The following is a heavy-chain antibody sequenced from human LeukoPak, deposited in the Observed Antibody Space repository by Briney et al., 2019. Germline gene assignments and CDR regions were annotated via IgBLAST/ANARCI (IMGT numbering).Heavy chain of an antibody. CDR2: IKQDGSEK. J-gene: IGHJ6*03. CDR3: AKDSGLLWVQENYYFMDV. Sequence: GGSLRLSCAASGFTFSSYWMSWVRQAPGKGLEWVANIKQDGSEKYYVDSVKGRFTISRDNAKNSLYLQMNSLRAEDTAVYYCAKDSGLLWVQENYYFMDVWGKGTTVT. CDR1: GFTFSSYW. V-gene: IGHV3-7*01. D-gene: IGHD3-10*01.